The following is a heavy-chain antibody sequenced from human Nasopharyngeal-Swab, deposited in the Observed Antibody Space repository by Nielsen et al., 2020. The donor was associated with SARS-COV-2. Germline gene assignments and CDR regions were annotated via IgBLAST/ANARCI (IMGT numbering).Heavy chain of an antibody. V-gene: IGHV3-49*02. J-gene: IGHJ4*02. CDR3: TRAELGAVAGVYYFDY. CDR2: IRSKAYGGTT. Sequence: WIRQPPGKGLEWVGFIRSKAYGGTTEYAASVKGRFTISRDDSKSIAYLQMNSLKTEDTDVYYCTRAELGAVAGVYYFDYWGQGTLVTVSS. D-gene: IGHD6-19*01.